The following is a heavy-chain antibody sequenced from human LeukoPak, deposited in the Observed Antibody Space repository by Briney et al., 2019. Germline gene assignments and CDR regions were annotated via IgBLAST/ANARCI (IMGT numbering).Heavy chain of an antibody. V-gene: IGHV4-4*07. CDR2: IYTSGST. CDR1: VGSLSSYY. J-gene: IGHJ4*02. D-gene: IGHD2-2*01. Sequence: SETLSLTCTVSVGSLSSYYWSCIRQPAGKGLEWIWRIYTSGSTNYNPSLKRRVTISLEQSKKQFSLKLSSVPGADTAVYYCARERKFVVVPAAMPLFDYWGQGTLVTVSS. CDR3: ARERKFVVVPAAMPLFDY.